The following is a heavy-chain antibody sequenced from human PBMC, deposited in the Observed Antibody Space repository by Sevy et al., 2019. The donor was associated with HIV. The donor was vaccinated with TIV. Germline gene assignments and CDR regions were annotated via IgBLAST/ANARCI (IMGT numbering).Heavy chain of an antibody. D-gene: IGHD5-18*01. CDR1: GGSFSGYY. Sequence: SETLSLTCAVYGGSFSGYYWSWIRQPPGKGLEWIGEINDSGSTNYNPSLKSRVTISVDTSKNQFSLKLSSVTAADTAVYYCARGGYSYGSYWGQGTLVTVSS. CDR2: INDSGST. CDR3: ARGGYSYGSY. V-gene: IGHV4-34*01. J-gene: IGHJ4*02.